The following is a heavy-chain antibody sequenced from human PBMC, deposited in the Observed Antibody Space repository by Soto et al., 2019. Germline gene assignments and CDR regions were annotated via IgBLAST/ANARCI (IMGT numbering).Heavy chain of an antibody. V-gene: IGHV4-4*02. CDR3: ASDGEYYSGSRGRLEV. D-gene: IGHD3-22*01. CDR2: IYHSGST. Sequence: QVQLQESGPGLVKPSGTLSLTCAVSGGSISSSHWWTWVRQPPGKGLEWIGEIYHSGSTNYNPSLKRRVTISGDKSKMPFSLWLGSVTAADTAVYYCASDGEYYSGSRGRLEVWGQGTTVSVSS. J-gene: IGHJ6*02. CDR1: GGSISSSHW.